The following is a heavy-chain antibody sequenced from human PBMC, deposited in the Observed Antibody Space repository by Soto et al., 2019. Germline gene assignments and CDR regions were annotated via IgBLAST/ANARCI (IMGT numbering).Heavy chain of an antibody. Sequence: PSETLSLTCTVSSGPSSSYNWGWIRQPPGRGLEWIGYIYHSGNTDYNPSLKSRVTISVDRSKNQFSLKLSSVTAADTAVYYCARIPSPWGQGTLVTVS. CDR1: SGPSSSYN. V-gene: IGHV4-59*12. D-gene: IGHD2-21*01. J-gene: IGHJ5*02. CDR3: ARIPSP. CDR2: IYHSGNT.